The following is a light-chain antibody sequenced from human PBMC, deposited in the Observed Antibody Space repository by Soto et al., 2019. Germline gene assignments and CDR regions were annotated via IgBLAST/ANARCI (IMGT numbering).Light chain of an antibody. Sequence: QSALTQPASVSGSPGQSITISCTGTSSDVGDYNYVSWYQQHPGKAPKLIIYGVSNRPSGISNRFSGSKSGNTASLTISGLQAEDEAYYYCSSYTSTPALVFCGGTKVTV. CDR2: GVS. V-gene: IGLV2-14*01. J-gene: IGLJ2*01. CDR3: SSYTSTPALV. CDR1: SSDVGDYNY.